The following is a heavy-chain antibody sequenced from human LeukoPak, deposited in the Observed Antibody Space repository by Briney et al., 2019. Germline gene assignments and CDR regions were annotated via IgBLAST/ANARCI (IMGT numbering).Heavy chain of an antibody. CDR1: GGSFSGYY. J-gene: IGHJ4*02. D-gene: IGHD3-10*01. CDR2: INHSGST. CDR3: ARGPVTVVRGVIRRYFDY. Sequence: SETLSLTCAVYGGSFSGYYWSWIRQPPGKGLEWIGEINHSGSTNYNPSLKSRVTISVDTSKNQFSLKLSSVTAADTAVYYCARGPVTVVRGVIRRYFDYWGPGTLVTVSS. V-gene: IGHV4-34*01.